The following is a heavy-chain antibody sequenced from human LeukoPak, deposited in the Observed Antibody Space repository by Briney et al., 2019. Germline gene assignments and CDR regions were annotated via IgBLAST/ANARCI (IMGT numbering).Heavy chain of an antibody. V-gene: IGHV6-1*01. D-gene: IGHD5-12*01. CDR1: GDSVSSNSAA. CDR3: VREGGSSGYDFYFDY. J-gene: IGHJ4*02. Sequence: SQTLSLNCAISGDSVSSNSAAWNWIRQSPSRGLEWRGRTYYRSKWYNDYAVSVKSRITITSDTSKNQLSLRLSSVSPEDTAVYYCVREGGSSGYDFYFDYWGQGTLVTVSS. CDR2: TYYRSKWYN.